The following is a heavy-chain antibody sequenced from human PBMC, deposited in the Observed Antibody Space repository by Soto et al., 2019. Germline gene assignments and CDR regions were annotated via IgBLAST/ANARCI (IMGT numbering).Heavy chain of an antibody. CDR2: IFPGDSDT. CDR1: GYSFTNYW. V-gene: IGHV5-51*01. J-gene: IGHJ6*03. D-gene: IGHD3-10*01. CDR3: ARSYGSGKTYFYMDV. Sequence: GESLKISCKGSGYSFTNYWIVWVRQMPGKGLEWMGLIFPGDSDTRYSPSFQGQVTISADKSMSTAYLQWSSLKASDTAMYYCARSYGSGKTYFYMDVWGAGTTVTVSS.